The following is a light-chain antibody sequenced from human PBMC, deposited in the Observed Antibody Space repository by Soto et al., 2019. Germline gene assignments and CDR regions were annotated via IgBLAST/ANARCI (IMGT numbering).Light chain of an antibody. V-gene: IGKV1-5*03. CDR1: QSVSGW. J-gene: IGKJ1*01. CDR3: QHYNRYSEA. CDR2: KAS. Sequence: DIQMTQSPCTLSASVGDTVTVTCRASQSVSGWLAWYPQKPGKAPKLLIYKASTLKSGVPSRFSGSGSGTEFPLTISSPQPDDFATYYCQHYNRYSEAFGQGTKVDI.